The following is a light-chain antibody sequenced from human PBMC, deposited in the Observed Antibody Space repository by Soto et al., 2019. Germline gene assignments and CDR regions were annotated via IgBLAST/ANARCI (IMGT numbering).Light chain of an antibody. J-gene: IGLJ3*02. V-gene: IGLV2-14*01. CDR2: EVS. CDR1: SSDVGAYNY. CDR3: CSYTSSSTRV. Sequence: QSALTQPASVSRSPGQSITISCTGTSSDVGAYNYVSWYQQHPGKAPKLMIYEVSNRPSGVSNRFSGSKSGNTASLTISGLQAEDEADYYCCSYTSSSTRVFGGGTKLTVL.